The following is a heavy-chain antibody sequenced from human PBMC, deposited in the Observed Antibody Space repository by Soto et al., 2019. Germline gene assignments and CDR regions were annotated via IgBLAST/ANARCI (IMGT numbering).Heavy chain of an antibody. V-gene: IGHV3-74*01. Sequence: GGSLRLSCAASGFTFSDYCMNWVRQAPGKGLVWVSRIDSDGSSTSYADSVRGRFTISRDNAKNTLYLQMNSLRAEDTAVYYCAKSNWFDPWGQGSLVTVSS. J-gene: IGHJ5*02. CDR2: IDSDGSST. CDR1: GFTFSDYC. CDR3: AKSNWFDP.